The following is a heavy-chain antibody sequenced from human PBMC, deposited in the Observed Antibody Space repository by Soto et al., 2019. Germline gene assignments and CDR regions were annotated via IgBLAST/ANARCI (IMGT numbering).Heavy chain of an antibody. V-gene: IGHV4-39*07. Sequence: SETLSLTCTVSGGSISSGGYYWSWIRQPPGKGLEWIGEINHSGSTNYNPSLKSRVTISVDVSKNQFSLELSSVTAADTAVYYCATQAPSDYSSSINWFDPWGQGTLVTVSS. D-gene: IGHD6-6*01. CDR2: INHSGST. CDR3: ATQAPSDYSSSINWFDP. J-gene: IGHJ5*02. CDR1: GGSISSGGYY.